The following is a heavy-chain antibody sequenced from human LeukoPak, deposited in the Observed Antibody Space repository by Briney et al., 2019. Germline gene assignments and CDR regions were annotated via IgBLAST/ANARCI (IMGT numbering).Heavy chain of an antibody. CDR2: ISYDGSNK. Sequence: GGSLRLSCAASGFTFSSYGMHWVRKAPGKGLEWVAVISYDGSNKYYADSVKGRFTISRDNSKNTLYLQMNSLRAEDTAVYYCAKVGGGSTIDYWDQGTLVTVSS. CDR1: GFTFSSYG. V-gene: IGHV3-30*18. CDR3: AKVGGGSTIDY. D-gene: IGHD2-2*01. J-gene: IGHJ4*02.